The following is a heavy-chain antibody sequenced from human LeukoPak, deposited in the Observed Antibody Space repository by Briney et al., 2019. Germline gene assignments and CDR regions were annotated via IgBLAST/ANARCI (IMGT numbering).Heavy chain of an antibody. CDR3: AREVSYYDFWSGYYHWFDP. Sequence: GGSLGLSCAASGFTVSSNYMSWVRQAPGKGLEWVSVIYSGGSTYYADSVKGRFTISRDNSKNTLYLQMNSLRAEDTAVYYCAREVSYYDFWSGYYHWFDPWGQGTLVTVSS. CDR2: IYSGGST. J-gene: IGHJ5*02. V-gene: IGHV3-66*02. D-gene: IGHD3-3*01. CDR1: GFTVSSNY.